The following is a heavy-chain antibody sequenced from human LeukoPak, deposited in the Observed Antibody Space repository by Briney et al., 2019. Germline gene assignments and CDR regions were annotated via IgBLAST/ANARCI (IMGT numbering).Heavy chain of an antibody. Sequence: PGGSLRLSCAASGFTFSSYWMHWVRQAAGKGLVGVSRINGDGSSTTYADSVKARFTISSDNAKNRLYLQLNSLMAEHTAGYYCARTTSMRYVGDAFDIWGQGTMVTVSS. J-gene: IGHJ3*02. CDR1: GFTFSSYW. D-gene: IGHD1-26*01. CDR3: ARTTSMRYVGDAFDI. CDR2: INGDGSST. V-gene: IGHV3-74*01.